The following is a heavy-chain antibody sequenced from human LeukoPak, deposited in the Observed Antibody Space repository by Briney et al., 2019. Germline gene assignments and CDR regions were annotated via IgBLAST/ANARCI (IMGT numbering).Heavy chain of an antibody. Sequence: KPSETLSLTCAVHGGSFSGYYWSWIRQPPGKGLEWIGEINHSGSTNYNPSLKSRVTISVDTSKNQFSLKLSSVTAADTAVYYCARGRLPGIAAAGKKFDYWGQGTLVTVSS. D-gene: IGHD6-13*01. CDR1: GGSFSGYY. CDR2: INHSGST. J-gene: IGHJ4*02. CDR3: ARGRLPGIAAAGKKFDY. V-gene: IGHV4-34*01.